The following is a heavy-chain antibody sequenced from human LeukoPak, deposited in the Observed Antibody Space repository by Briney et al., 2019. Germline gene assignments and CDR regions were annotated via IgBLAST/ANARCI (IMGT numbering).Heavy chain of an antibody. Sequence: SETLSLTCTVSGGSISSYYWSWIRQPPGKGLEWIGYIYYSGSTNYNPSLKSRVTISVDTSKNQFSLKLSSVTAADTAVYYCARQPDSGYPWYWFDPWGQETLVTVSS. D-gene: IGHD3-22*01. CDR3: ARQPDSGYPWYWFDP. J-gene: IGHJ5*02. CDR2: IYYSGST. CDR1: GGSISSYY. V-gene: IGHV4-59*01.